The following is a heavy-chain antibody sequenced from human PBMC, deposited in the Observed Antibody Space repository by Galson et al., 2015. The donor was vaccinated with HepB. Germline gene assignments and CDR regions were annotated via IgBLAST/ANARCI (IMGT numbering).Heavy chain of an antibody. CDR3: ARDRDYRFDF. CDR2: ISSNGGNT. Sequence: SVKVSCKASGYTFTINGISWVRQTPGQGLEWLGWISSNGGNTKYAQKYQGRITLTRDTSANTAYLELRSLRSDDTAMYYCARDRDYRFDFWGQGTLVTVSS. J-gene: IGHJ4*02. D-gene: IGHD4/OR15-4a*01. CDR1: GYTFTING. V-gene: IGHV1-18*01.